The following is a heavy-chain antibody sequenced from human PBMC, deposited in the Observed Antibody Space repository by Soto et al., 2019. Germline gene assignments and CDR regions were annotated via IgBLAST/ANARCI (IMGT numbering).Heavy chain of an antibody. CDR1: VYSFTSYW. J-gene: IGHJ4*02. CDR2: IHPGDSDT. V-gene: IGHV5-51*01. D-gene: IGHD3-10*01. Sequence: PGESLKISCKGSVYSFTSYWIGWVRQMPGKGLEWMGIIHPGDSDTRYSPSFQGQVTISADKSISTAYLQMNSLKTEDSGIYYCTTDPIYHFYGSGPLSHYWGPGTLVTV. CDR3: TTDPIYHFYGSGPLSHY.